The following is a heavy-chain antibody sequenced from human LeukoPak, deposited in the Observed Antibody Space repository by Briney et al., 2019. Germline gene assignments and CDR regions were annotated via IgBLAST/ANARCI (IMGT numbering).Heavy chain of an antibody. CDR1: GFTFSRYS. CDR2: IWYDGSNK. V-gene: IGHV3-33*01. Sequence: GGSLRLSCGASGFTFSRYSMNWVRQAPGKGLEWVAVIWYDGSNKYYADSVKGRFTISRDNSKNTLYLQMNSLRAEDTAVYYCAREIRVAAAGYHAFDIWGQGTMVTVSS. J-gene: IGHJ3*02. CDR3: AREIRVAAAGYHAFDI. D-gene: IGHD6-13*01.